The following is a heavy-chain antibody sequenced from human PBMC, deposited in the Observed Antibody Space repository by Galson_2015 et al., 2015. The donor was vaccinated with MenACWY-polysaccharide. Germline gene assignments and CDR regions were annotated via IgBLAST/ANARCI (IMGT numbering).Heavy chain of an antibody. Sequence: SLRLSCAASGSTFRGSGMHWVRQAPGKGLEWVAVIQYDGSQKQYTDSVRGRFSISRDNSKNTLYLEMNSLRAEDTALYYCAREGSRIVFHAFDTWGQGTMVTVSS. D-gene: IGHD3-10*02. CDR1: GSTFRGSG. CDR3: AREGSRIVFHAFDT. V-gene: IGHV3-33*01. CDR2: IQYDGSQK. J-gene: IGHJ3*02.